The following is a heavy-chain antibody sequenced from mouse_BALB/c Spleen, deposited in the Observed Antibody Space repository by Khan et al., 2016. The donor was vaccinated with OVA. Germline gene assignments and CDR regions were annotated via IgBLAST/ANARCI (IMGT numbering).Heavy chain of an antibody. CDR3: ARFYACYFDY. J-gene: IGHJ2*01. D-gene: IGHD1-1*01. Sequence: EVELVESGGGFVKPRGSLKLSCAASGFTFSTYAMSWIRQTPEKRLEWVASISSGGNYTYYPDSVKGRFTISSDNAKKILYLQMSRLGSEDTAVYYCARFYACYFDYWGHGTTLTVSS. CDR1: GFTFSTYA. CDR2: ISSGGNYT. V-gene: IGHV5-9-1*01.